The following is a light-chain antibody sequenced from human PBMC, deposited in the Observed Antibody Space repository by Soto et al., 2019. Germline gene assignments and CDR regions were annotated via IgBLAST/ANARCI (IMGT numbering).Light chain of an antibody. J-gene: IGKJ4*01. CDR3: MQTIQLPLT. Sequence: EIVLPQTPPSLSVSPGQPAAISCKSSHNLRHSDGRTYRYWYVQRPGRTPQVLIYEVSNRLSGVPDRVGRYGVGRDYNLEINRVVFANVGIHSGMQTIQLPLTCRGGTKVEIK. CDR1: HNLRHSDGRTY. CDR2: EVS. V-gene: IGKV2D-29*01.